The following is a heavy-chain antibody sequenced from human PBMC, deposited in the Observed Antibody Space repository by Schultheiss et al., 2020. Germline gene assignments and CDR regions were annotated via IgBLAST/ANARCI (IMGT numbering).Heavy chain of an antibody. V-gene: IGHV4-59*12. CDR2: IYYSGST. J-gene: IGHJ6*02. CDR3: ARFSRYSSGWYGLYGY. Sequence: SETLSLTCTVSGGSISSYYWSWIRQPPGKGLEWIGYIYYSGSTNYNPSLKSRVTISVDTSKNQFSLKLSSVTAADTAVYYCARFSRYSSGWYGLYGYWGQGTTVTVSS. D-gene: IGHD6-19*01. CDR1: GGSISSYY.